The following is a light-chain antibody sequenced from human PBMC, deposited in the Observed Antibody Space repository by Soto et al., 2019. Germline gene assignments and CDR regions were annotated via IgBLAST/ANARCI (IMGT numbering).Light chain of an antibody. Sequence: QSVLTQPASVSGSPGQSITISCTGTSSDVGSYNLVSWYQQHPGKAPKLMIYEVSKRPSGVSNRFSGSKSGNTASLTISGLQAEEEADYYCCSYAGSPWVFGTGTQLTVL. J-gene: IGLJ1*01. V-gene: IGLV2-23*02. CDR2: EVS. CDR1: SSDVGSYNL. CDR3: CSYAGSPWV.